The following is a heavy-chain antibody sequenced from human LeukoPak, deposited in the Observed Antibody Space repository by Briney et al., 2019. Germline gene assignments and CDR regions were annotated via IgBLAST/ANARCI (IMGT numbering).Heavy chain of an antibody. CDR2: TYYRSKWYN. Sequence: SQTLSLTCAISGDSVSSSSAAWNWIRQSPSRGLEWLGRTYYRSKWYNDYAVSVKSRITINPDTSKNQFSLQLNSVTPEDTAVYYCARDPYDYVWGSYRYTGLDYWGQGTLVTVSS. CDR3: ARDPYDYVWGSYRYTGLDY. D-gene: IGHD3-16*02. V-gene: IGHV6-1*01. CDR1: GDSVSSSSAA. J-gene: IGHJ4*02.